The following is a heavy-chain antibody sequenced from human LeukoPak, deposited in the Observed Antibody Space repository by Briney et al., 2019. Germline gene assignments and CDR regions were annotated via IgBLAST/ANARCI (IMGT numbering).Heavy chain of an antibody. CDR1: GFTFSSYA. CDR3: ARGEARYYDSSGYYYQVDYYYYGMDV. Sequence: GGSLRLSCAASGFTFSSYAMHWVRQAPGKGLEWVAVISYDGSNKYYADSVKGRFTISRDNSKNTLYLQMNSLRAEDTAVYYCARGEARYYDSSGYYYQVDYYYYGMDVWGQGTTVTDSS. V-gene: IGHV3-30-3*01. J-gene: IGHJ6*02. D-gene: IGHD3-22*01. CDR2: ISYDGSNK.